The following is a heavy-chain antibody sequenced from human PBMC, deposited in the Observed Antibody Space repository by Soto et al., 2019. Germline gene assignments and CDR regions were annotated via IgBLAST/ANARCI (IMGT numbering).Heavy chain of an antibody. CDR1: GYSFTSYW. CDR2: IYPGDSDT. J-gene: IGHJ6*02. D-gene: IGHD3-9*01. CDR3: ARVLRYFDWLGGGMEV. Sequence: GESLKISCKGSGYSFTSYWIGWVRQMPGKGLEWMGIIYPGDSDTRYSPSFQGQVTISADKSISTAYLQWSSLKASDTAMYYCARVLRYFDWLGGGMEVWGQGTTVTVSS. V-gene: IGHV5-51*01.